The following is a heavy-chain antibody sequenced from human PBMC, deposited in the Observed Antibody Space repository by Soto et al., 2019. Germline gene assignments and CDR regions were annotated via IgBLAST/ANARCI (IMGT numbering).Heavy chain of an antibody. J-gene: IGHJ4*02. D-gene: IGHD6-13*01. V-gene: IGHV4-59*08. Sequence: PSGTLSLTCTVSGCSISSYYWSWIRQPPGKGLEWIGYIYYSGSTNYNPSLKSRVTISVDTSKNQFSLKLSSVTAADTAVYYCVRREYSSSWYAFDYWGQRTLVTGSS. CDR2: IYYSGST. CDR1: GCSISSYY. CDR3: VRREYSSSWYAFDY.